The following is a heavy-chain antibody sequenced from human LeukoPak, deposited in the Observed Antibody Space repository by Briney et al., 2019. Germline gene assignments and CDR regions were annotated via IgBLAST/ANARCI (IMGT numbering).Heavy chain of an antibody. Sequence: GGFLRLSCAASGFTFSSYWINWVRQAPGKGLEWVAKIKQDGSEKYYVDSVKGRFTISRDNAKNSLYLQMNSPRAEDTAVYYCANHRWGYGMDVWGQGTTVTVSS. CDR3: ANHRWGYGMDV. V-gene: IGHV3-7*01. J-gene: IGHJ6*02. CDR2: IKQDGSEK. CDR1: GFTFSSYW. D-gene: IGHD3-16*01.